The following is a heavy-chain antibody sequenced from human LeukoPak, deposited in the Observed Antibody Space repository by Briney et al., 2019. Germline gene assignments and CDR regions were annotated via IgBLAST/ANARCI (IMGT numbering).Heavy chain of an antibody. CDR3: ARWSGSRDAFDI. J-gene: IGHJ3*02. D-gene: IGHD1-26*01. CDR1: GFTFSIYS. CDR2: ISSSSRYI. V-gene: IGHV3-21*01. Sequence: GGSLRLSCAASGFTFSIYSMDWVRQAPGKGLEWVSSISSSSRYIDYADSVKGRFTISRDNAKNSLYLQMNSLRAEDTAVYYCARWSGSRDAFDIWGQGTMVTVSS.